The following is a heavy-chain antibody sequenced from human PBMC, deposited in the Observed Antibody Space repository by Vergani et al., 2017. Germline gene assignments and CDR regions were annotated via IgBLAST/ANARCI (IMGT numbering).Heavy chain of an antibody. CDR2: IYYTGTT. J-gene: IGHJ1*01. V-gene: IGHV4-39*01. D-gene: IGHD6-19*01. CDR3: TRHGRSGWAGYFQH. Sequence: QLQLQESVPGRVKPSETLSLTCTVSVVSIGSNSYYWGWIRQPPGKGLEWIGTIYYTGTTYYNEAHKSRLTISVDTSKNQFSLNLTSVTAADTAVYYCTRHGRSGWAGYFQHWGQGTLVTASS. CDR1: VVSIGSNSYY.